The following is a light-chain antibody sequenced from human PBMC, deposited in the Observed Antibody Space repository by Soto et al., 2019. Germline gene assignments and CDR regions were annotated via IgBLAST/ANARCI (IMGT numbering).Light chain of an antibody. CDR1: QSVSSN. J-gene: IGKJ1*01. V-gene: IGKV3-15*01. CDR2: GAS. CDR3: HQYNNWPPCT. Sequence: EILMTQSPATLSVSPGERATLSCRASQSVSSNLAWYQQKPGQAPRLLIYGASTRATGIPARFSGSGSGTEFPLTISSLLSEDFSLYYCHQYNNWPPCTFGQGTKVEIK.